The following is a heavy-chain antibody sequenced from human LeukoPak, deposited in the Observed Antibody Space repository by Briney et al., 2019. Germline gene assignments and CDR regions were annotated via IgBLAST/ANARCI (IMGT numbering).Heavy chain of an antibody. Sequence: GGSLRLSCAASGFTFSDYWMTWVRQAPGKGLEWVANIKQDGSDKYYLDAVKGRFTISKDNTKNSPYLQMNSLRAGDTAVYYCARVRYYGSRSLMFEYWGQGTPVSVSS. CDR1: GFTFSDYW. CDR2: IKQDGSDK. CDR3: ARVRYYGSRSLMFEY. D-gene: IGHD3-10*01. J-gene: IGHJ4*02. V-gene: IGHV3-7*03.